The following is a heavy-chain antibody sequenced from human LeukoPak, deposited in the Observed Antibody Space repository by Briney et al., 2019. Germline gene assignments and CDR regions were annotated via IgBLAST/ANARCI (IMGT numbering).Heavy chain of an antibody. CDR2: INPNSGGT. Sequence: GASVKVSCKASGYTFTGYYMHWVRQAPRQGLEWMGWINPNSGGTNYAQKFQGRVTMTRDTSISTAYMELSRLRSDDTAVYYCARRGLRFLEWLPLDYWGQGTLVTVSS. J-gene: IGHJ4*02. CDR1: GYTFTGYY. V-gene: IGHV1-2*02. CDR3: ARRGLRFLEWLPLDY. D-gene: IGHD3-3*01.